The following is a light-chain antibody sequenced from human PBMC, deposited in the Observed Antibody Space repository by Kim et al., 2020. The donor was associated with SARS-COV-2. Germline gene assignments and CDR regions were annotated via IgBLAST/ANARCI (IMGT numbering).Light chain of an antibody. Sequence: ASVGDRVIINCRSSQEIRNDLGWYQQKPGGAPKRLIYGASSLQSGVPSRFSGSGSGTEFTLTISSLQPEDFATYFCLQHNTYPITFGQGTRLEIK. CDR2: GAS. CDR1: QEIRND. J-gene: IGKJ5*01. V-gene: IGKV1-17*01. CDR3: LQHNTYPIT.